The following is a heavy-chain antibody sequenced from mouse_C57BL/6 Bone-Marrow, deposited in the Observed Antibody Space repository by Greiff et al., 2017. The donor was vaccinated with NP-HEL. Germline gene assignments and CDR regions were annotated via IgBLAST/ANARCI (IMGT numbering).Heavy chain of an antibody. D-gene: IGHD2-4*01. CDR1: GFTFSSYA. CDR2: ISSGGDYI. CDR3: TRGCDYDERRGFDY. Sequence: EVQVVESGEGLVKPGGSLKLSCAASGFTFSSYAMSWVRQTPEKRLEWVAYISSGGDYIYYADTVKGRFTISRDNARNTLYLQMSSLKSEDTAMYYCTRGCDYDERRGFDYWGQGTTLTVSS. J-gene: IGHJ2*01. V-gene: IGHV5-9-1*02.